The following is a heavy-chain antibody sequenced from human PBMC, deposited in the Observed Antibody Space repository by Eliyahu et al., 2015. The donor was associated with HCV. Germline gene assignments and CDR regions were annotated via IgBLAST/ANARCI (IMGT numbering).Heavy chain of an antibody. V-gene: IGHV1-46*01. D-gene: IGHD2-15*01. Sequence: QVQLVQSGAEVKKPGASVKVSCKASGYTFTSYYMHWVRQAPGQGLEWMGIINPSGGSTSYAQKFQGRVTMTRDTSTSTVYMELSSLRSEDTAVYYCAIRGYCSGGSCRVNDYWGQGTLVTVSS. CDR1: GYTFTSYY. CDR3: AIRGYCSGGSCRVNDY. CDR2: INPSGGST. J-gene: IGHJ4*02.